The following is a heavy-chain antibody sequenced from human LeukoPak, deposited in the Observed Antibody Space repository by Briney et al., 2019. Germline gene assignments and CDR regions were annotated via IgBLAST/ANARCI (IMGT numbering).Heavy chain of an antibody. CDR2: IYYSGST. J-gene: IGHJ6*03. D-gene: IGHD1-1*01. Sequence: SETLSLTCTVSGGSIGSYYWSWIRQPPGKGLEWIGYIYYSGSTNYNPSLKSRVTISVDTSKNQFSLKLSSVTAADTAVYYCAREVQLVRLPNYYYYMDVWGKGTTVTVSS. CDR1: GGSIGSYY. CDR3: AREVQLVRLPNYYYYMDV. V-gene: IGHV4-59*01.